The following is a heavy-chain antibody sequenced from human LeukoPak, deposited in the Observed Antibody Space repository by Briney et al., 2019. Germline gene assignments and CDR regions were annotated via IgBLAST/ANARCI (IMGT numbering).Heavy chain of an antibody. D-gene: IGHD6-13*01. V-gene: IGHV3-74*01. Sequence: GGSLRLSCAASGFTFSRYYMHWVRQAPGKGLVWVSRINSDGRSTTYTDSVRGRFTVSRDNAKNTLYLQMNSLKVEDTAMYYCTRVFVGDEYSSSGYWGQGTLVTVSS. J-gene: IGHJ4*02. CDR3: TRVFVGDEYSSSGY. CDR2: INSDGRST. CDR1: GFTFSRYY.